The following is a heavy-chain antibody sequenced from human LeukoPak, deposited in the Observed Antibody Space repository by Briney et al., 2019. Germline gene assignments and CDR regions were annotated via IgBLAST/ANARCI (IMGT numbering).Heavy chain of an antibody. CDR1: GFTFSSYW. V-gene: IGHV3-74*01. J-gene: IGHJ4*02. CDR2: INTDGSST. D-gene: IGHD2-21*01. Sequence: GGSLRLSCAASGFTFSSYWMHWVRQAPGKGLVWVSRINTDGSSTSYADSVKGRFTISRDNAKNTLYLQMNSLRAEDTAVYYCAKKREDCGGDCYVDPPDYWGQGTLVTVSS. CDR3: AKKREDCGGDCYVDPPDY.